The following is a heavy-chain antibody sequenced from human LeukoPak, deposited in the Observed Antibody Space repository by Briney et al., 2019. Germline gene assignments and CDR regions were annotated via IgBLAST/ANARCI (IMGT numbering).Heavy chain of an antibody. V-gene: IGHV4-4*07. Sequence: SETLSLTCTVSGGSISSYYWSWIRQPAGKGLEWIGRIYPRGSTTYNSSLKSRVTMSADTSKNHFSLKLSSLTPAHTALYYCARERYCTATTCDADGDAFHIWVQGTMVTVSS. D-gene: IGHD2-2*01. CDR1: GGSISSYY. CDR2: IYPRGST. CDR3: ARERYCTATTCDADGDAFHI. J-gene: IGHJ3*02.